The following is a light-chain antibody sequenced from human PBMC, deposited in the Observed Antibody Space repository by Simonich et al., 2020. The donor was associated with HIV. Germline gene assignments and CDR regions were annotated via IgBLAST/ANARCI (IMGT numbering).Light chain of an antibody. CDR3: QQANAFPYT. J-gene: IGKJ2*01. CDR2: AVS. CDR1: QGVSRW. Sequence: DIQMTQSPSSVSASVGERVTITCRARQGVSRWLAWYQQKPGRAPKLLIYAVSPLQSGVPSRFSGSGSGTDFTLTISSLQPQDFATYYCQQANAFPYTFGQGTKLEIK. V-gene: IGKV1-12*01.